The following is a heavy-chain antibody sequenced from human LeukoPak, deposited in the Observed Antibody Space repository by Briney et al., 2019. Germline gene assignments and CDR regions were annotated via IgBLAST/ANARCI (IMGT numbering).Heavy chain of an antibody. J-gene: IGHJ4*02. D-gene: IGHD5-18*01. V-gene: IGHV1-18*01. CDR3: ASHRRGYSYVNFDY. Sequence: ASVKVSCKASGYTFTSYGISWVRQAPGQGLEWMGWISAYNGNTNYAQKFQGRVTITADKSTSTAYMELSSLRSEDTAVYYCASHRRGYSYVNFDYWGQGTLVTVSS. CDR2: ISAYNGNT. CDR1: GYTFTSYG.